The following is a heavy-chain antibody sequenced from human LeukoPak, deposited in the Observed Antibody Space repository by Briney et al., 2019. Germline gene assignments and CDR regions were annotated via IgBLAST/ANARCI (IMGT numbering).Heavy chain of an antibody. CDR3: AKELIRWISYGSLGS. CDR1: GFTFSSYA. D-gene: IGHD5-18*01. Sequence: GGSLRLSCAASGFTFSSYAMHWVRQAPGKGLEWVAVISYDGSNKYYADSVKGRFTISRDNSKNTLYLQMNSLRAEDTAVYYCAKELIRWISYGSLGSWGQGTLVTVSS. V-gene: IGHV3-30*04. J-gene: IGHJ5*02. CDR2: ISYDGSNK.